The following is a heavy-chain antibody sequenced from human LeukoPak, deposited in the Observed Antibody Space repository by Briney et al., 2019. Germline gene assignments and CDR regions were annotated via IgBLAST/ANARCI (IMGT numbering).Heavy chain of an antibody. D-gene: IGHD6-19*01. Sequence: ASVKVSCKASGYTFTSYYMHWVRQAPGQGLEWMGIINPSGGSTSYAQKFQGRVTMTRDTSTSTVYMELSSLRSEDTAVYYCAREFSSGWYAERSYYFDYWGQGTLVTVSS. CDR1: GYTFTSYY. V-gene: IGHV1-46*01. CDR2: INPSGGST. J-gene: IGHJ4*02. CDR3: AREFSSGWYAERSYYFDY.